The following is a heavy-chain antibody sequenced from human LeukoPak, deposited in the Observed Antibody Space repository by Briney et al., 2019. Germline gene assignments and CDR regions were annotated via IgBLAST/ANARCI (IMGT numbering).Heavy chain of an antibody. V-gene: IGHV4-38-2*01. CDR3: ASTGPTSYFDY. D-gene: IGHD1-1*01. J-gene: IGHJ4*02. Sequence: SETLSLTCAVSGYSISSGYYWGWIRQPPGKGLEWIGSIYHSGSTYYNPSFKSRVTISVDTSKNQFSLKLSSVTAADTAVYYCASTGPTSYFDYWGQGTLVTVSS. CDR2: IYHSGST. CDR1: GYSISSGYY.